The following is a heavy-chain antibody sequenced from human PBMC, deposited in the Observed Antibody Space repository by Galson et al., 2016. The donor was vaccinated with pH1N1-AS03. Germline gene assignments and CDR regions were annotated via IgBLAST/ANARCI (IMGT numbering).Heavy chain of an antibody. CDR2: ISSSSGYI. CDR3: ARRGDTAAADPFDY. V-gene: IGHV3-21*06. CDR1: GFTFSTYS. J-gene: IGHJ4*02. Sequence: SLRLSCAASGFTFSTYSMNWVRQAPGKGLEWVSSISSSSGYIYYAESLKGRFTISRDKAKNSLYLQMNSLIAEDTAFYYCARRGDTAAADPFDYWGQGTLVTVSS. D-gene: IGHD6-13*01.